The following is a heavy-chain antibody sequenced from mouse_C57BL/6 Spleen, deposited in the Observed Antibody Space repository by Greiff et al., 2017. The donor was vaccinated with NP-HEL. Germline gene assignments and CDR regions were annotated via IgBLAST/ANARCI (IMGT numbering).Heavy chain of an antibody. CDR3: AISYDYRYYFDY. V-gene: IGHV14-3*01. Sequence: EVKLQESVAELVRPGASVKLSCTASGFNIKNTYMHWVKQRPEQGLEWIGRIDPANGNTKYAPKFQGKATITADTSSNTAYLQLSSLTSEDTAIYYCAISYDYRYYFDYWGQGTTLTVSS. J-gene: IGHJ2*01. D-gene: IGHD2-4*01. CDR1: GFNIKNTY. CDR2: IDPANGNT.